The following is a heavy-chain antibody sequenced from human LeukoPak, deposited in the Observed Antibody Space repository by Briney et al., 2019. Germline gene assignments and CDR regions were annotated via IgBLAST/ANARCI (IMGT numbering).Heavy chain of an antibody. J-gene: IGHJ4*02. D-gene: IGHD3-3*01. V-gene: IGHV4-59*01. CDR1: GGSISSYY. CDR2: IYYSGST. CDR3: ARSDYDFWSGYPRNFDY. Sequence: PSETLSLACTVSGGSISSYYWSWIRQPPGKGLEWIGYIYYSGSTNYNPSLKSRVTISVDTSKNQFSLKLSSVTAADTAVYYCARSDYDFWSGYPRNFDYWGQGTLVTVSS.